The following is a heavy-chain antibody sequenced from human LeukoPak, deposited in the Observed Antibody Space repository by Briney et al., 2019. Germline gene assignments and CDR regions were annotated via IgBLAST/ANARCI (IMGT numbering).Heavy chain of an antibody. CDR2: FYYSGST. CDR1: GGSFRGYF. J-gene: IGHJ4*02. V-gene: IGHV4-34*01. Sequence: SETLSLTCVVNGGSFRGYFWTWIRQPPGKGLEWIASFYYSGSTYYNPSLKSRVTISVDTSKNQFSLRLSSVTAADTAVYYCAREEFYDFWSGYQVPFDYWGQGTLVTVSS. CDR3: AREEFYDFWSGYQVPFDY. D-gene: IGHD3-3*01.